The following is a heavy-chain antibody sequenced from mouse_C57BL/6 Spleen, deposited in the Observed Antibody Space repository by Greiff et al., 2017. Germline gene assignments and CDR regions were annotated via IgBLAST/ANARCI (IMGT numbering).Heavy chain of an antibody. CDR1: GYTFTSYD. Sequence: VQLQESGPELVKPGASVKLSCKASGYTFTSYDINWVKQRPGQGLEWIGWLDPSDGSTKYNEKFKGKATLTVDTSSSTAYMELNSLQSEDSAVYFCAREGHDCYLFAYWGQGTLVTVSA. V-gene: IGHV1-85*01. D-gene: IGHD2-3*01. CDR3: AREGHDCYLFAY. CDR2: LDPSDGST. J-gene: IGHJ3*01.